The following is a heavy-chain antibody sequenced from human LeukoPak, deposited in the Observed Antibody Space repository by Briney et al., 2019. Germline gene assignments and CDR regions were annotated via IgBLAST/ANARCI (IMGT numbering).Heavy chain of an antibody. V-gene: IGHV1-69*13. CDR1: GGTFSSYA. J-gene: IGHJ4*02. Sequence: SVKVSCKASGGTFSSYAISWVRQAPGQGLEWMGGIIPIFGTANYAQKFQGRVTITADESTSTAYMELSSLRSGDTAVYYCARSKIGYDFWSGYYGGRIDYWGQGTLVTVSS. CDR3: ARSKIGYDFWSGYYGGRIDY. D-gene: IGHD3-3*01. CDR2: IIPIFGTA.